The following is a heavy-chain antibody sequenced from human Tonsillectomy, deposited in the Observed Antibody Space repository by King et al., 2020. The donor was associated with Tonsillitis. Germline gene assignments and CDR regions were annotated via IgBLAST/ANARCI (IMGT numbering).Heavy chain of an antibody. CDR1: GFTFGRYG. D-gene: IGHD4-23*01. V-gene: IGHV3-30*18. CDR3: AKDLSPFGGNCFDN. Sequence: VQLVESGGGVVQPGRSLRLSCAASGFTFGRYGMHWVRQAPGKGLEWLAIISYDGGLEYYADSVMGRFTVSRDNSKNIVYLQMNGLTDEDTALYYCAKDLSPFGGNCFDNWGQGILVTVSS. CDR2: ISYDGGLE. J-gene: IGHJ4*02.